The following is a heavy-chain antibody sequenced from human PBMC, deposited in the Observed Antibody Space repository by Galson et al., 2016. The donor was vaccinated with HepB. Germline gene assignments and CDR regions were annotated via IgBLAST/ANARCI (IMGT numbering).Heavy chain of an antibody. CDR2: IHYSGST. V-gene: IGHV4-59*01. CDR1: GGSISSYY. Sequence: TLSLTCTVSGGSISSYYWSWIRQPPGQGPEWIGYIHYSGSTSYNPSLRSPVTISIDTSKKQFSLRLSSVTAADTAVYYCAHSGAAIGLIWGQGTLVTVSS. J-gene: IGHJ4*02. CDR3: AHSGAAIGLI. D-gene: IGHD2-2*02.